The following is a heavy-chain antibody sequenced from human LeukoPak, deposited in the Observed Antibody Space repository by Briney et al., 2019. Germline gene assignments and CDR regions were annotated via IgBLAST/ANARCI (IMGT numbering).Heavy chain of an antibody. Sequence: GGSLRLSCAASGFNSSSYSLNWVRQAPGKGLEWVSYISSSTRRIYYADSVKGRFTISRDSAKNSLYLQMDSLRDEDTAMYYCAREFPPHCSSTSCYPDHWGQGTLVAVAS. J-gene: IGHJ5*02. D-gene: IGHD2-2*01. CDR1: GFNSSSYS. V-gene: IGHV3-48*02. CDR3: AREFPPHCSSTSCYPDH. CDR2: ISSSTRRI.